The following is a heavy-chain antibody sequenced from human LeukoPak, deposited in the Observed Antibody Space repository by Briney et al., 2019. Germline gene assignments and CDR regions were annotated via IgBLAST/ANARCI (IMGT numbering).Heavy chain of an antibody. CDR1: GFTFSGSA. Sequence: PGGSLRLSCAASGFTFSGSAMHWVRQASGKGLEWVGRIRSKANSYATAYAASVKGRFTISRDDSKYTAYLQMNSLKTEDTAVYYCTRPIGRDYYDSSGYSEVDYWGQGTLVTVSS. J-gene: IGHJ4*02. D-gene: IGHD3-22*01. CDR2: IRSKANSYAT. CDR3: TRPIGRDYYDSSGYSEVDY. V-gene: IGHV3-73*01.